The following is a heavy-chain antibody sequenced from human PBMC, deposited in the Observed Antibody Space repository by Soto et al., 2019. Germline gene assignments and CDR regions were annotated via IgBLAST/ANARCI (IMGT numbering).Heavy chain of an antibody. Sequence: QVQLVQSGAEVKKPGASVKVSCKASGYTFTSYYMHWVRQVPGQGLEWMGIINPSGGSTSYAQKFQGRVTMTRDTSTSTVYMELSSLRSEDTAVYYCARGLAQRYPYYYYYYGMDVWGQGTTVTVSS. V-gene: IGHV1-46*01. CDR2: INPSGGST. CDR1: GYTFTSYY. CDR3: ARGLAQRYPYYYYYYGMDV. D-gene: IGHD6-25*01. J-gene: IGHJ6*02.